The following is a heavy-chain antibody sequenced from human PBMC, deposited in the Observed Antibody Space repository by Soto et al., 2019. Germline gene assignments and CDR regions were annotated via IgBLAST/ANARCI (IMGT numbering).Heavy chain of an antibody. CDR2: IYHSGST. J-gene: IGHJ6*02. CDR1: GGSISSSNW. CDR3: ARVVGPPGKSYMAV. Sequence: PSETLSLTSAVSGGSISSSNWWSWVRQPPGKGLEWIGEIYHSGSTNYNPSLKSRVTISVDKSKNQFSLKLSSVTAADTAVYYCARVVGPPGKSYMAVWGQGTTVTVSS. D-gene: IGHD3-16*02. V-gene: IGHV4-4*02.